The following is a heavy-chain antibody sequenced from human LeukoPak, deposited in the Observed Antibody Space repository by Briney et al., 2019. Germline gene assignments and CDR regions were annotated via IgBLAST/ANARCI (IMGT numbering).Heavy chain of an antibody. V-gene: IGHV1-2*06. CDR3: ASVEQQLDDAFDI. CDR1: GYTFTGYY. Sequence: GASVTVSCKASGYTFTGYYMHWLRQAPGQGLEWMGRINPNSGGTNYAQKFQGRVTMTRDTSISTAYMELSRLRSDDTAVYYCASVEQQLDDAFDIWGQGTMVTVSS. D-gene: IGHD6-13*01. CDR2: INPNSGGT. J-gene: IGHJ3*02.